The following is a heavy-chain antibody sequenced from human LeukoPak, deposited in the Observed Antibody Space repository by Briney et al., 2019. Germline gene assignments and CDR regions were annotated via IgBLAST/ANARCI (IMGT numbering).Heavy chain of an antibody. V-gene: IGHV4-59*01. CDR3: ARDVRAAAGHISEGTDV. D-gene: IGHD6-13*01. Sequence: PSETLSLTCTVSGGSISSYYWSWIRQPPGKGLEWIGYIYYSGSTNYNPSLKSRVTISVDTSKNQFSLKLSSVTAADTAVYYCARDVRAAAGHISEGTDVWGQGTTVTVSS. J-gene: IGHJ6*02. CDR2: IYYSGST. CDR1: GGSISSYY.